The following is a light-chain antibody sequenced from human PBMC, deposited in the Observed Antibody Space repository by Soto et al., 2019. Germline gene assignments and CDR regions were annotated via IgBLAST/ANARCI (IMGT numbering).Light chain of an antibody. CDR1: QSISTY. V-gene: IGKV1-39*01. CDR2: AAS. CDR3: QQSYSTPQP. J-gene: IGKJ1*01. Sequence: DIQMTQSPSFLSASVGDRVTITCRASQSISTYLNWYQQKPGKAPKLLIYAASSVQSGAPSGFRGNGSGTDFPLTISRLQLEDFALYYCQQSYSTPQPFGQGTKVEI.